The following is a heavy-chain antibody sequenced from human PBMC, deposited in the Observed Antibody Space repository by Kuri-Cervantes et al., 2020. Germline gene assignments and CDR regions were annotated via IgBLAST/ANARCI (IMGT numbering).Heavy chain of an antibody. CDR1: GFTFSSYG. D-gene: IGHD6-13*01. V-gene: IGHV3-30*12. CDR2: IYYDGKNK. CDR3: ARDNAVEMYSSSWYTFDY. J-gene: IGHJ4*02. Sequence: GESLKISCAASGFTFSSYGMHWVRQAPGKGLEWVAVIYYDGKNKYYADSVKGRFTISRDNSKNTLYLQMNSLRAEDTAVYYCARDNAVEMYSSSWYTFDYWGQGTLVTVSS.